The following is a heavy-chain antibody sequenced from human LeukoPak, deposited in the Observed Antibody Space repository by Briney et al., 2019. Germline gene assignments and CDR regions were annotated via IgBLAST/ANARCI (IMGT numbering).Heavy chain of an antibody. Sequence: SETLSLTCTVSGGSISSSSYYWGWFRQPPGKGLEWIGSIYYSGSTYYNPSLKSRVTISVDTSKNQFSLKLSSVTAADTAVYYCVDFDFDYWGQGTLVTVSS. V-gene: IGHV4-39*07. J-gene: IGHJ4*02. CDR2: IYYSGST. CDR1: GGSISSSSYY. CDR3: VDFDFDY.